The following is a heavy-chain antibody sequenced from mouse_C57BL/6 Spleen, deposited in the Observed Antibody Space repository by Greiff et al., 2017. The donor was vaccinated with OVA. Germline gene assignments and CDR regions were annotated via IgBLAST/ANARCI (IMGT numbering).Heavy chain of an antibody. J-gene: IGHJ2*01. CDR1: GFNIKDYY. D-gene: IGHD1-2*01. CDR2: IDPEDGET. Sequence: VQLQQSGAELVKPGASVKLSCTASGFNIKDYYMHWVKQRTEQGLEWIGRIDPEDGETKYAPKFQGKATITANTSSNTAYLQISSLTSEDSAVYYCGLLRPEGFDYWGQGTTLTVSS. V-gene: IGHV14-2*01. CDR3: GLLRPEGFDY.